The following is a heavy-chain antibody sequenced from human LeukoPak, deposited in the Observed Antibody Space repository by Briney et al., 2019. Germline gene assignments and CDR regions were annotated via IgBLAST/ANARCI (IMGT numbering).Heavy chain of an antibody. D-gene: IGHD3-10*01. V-gene: IGHV1-2*02. CDR2: INPNSGGT. J-gene: IGHJ6*02. CDR1: GYTFTGYY. Sequence: ALVKVSCKASGYTFTGYYMHWVRQAPGQGLEWMGWINPNSGGTNYAQKFQGRVTMTRDTSISTAYMELSRLRSDDTAVYYCARVRKVRGVYYYYYGMDVWGQGTTVTVSS. CDR3: ARVRKVRGVYYYYYGMDV.